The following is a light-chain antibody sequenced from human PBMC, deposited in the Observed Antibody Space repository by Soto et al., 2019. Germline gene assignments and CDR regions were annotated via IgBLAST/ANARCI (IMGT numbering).Light chain of an antibody. V-gene: IGLV3-1*01. J-gene: IGLJ3*02. Sequence: YELTQPPSVSVSPGQTASITCSGDKLGDQYASWYQQKAGQSPVLVIYHDFKRPSGIPERFSGSNSGKTATLTIGGTQSIDEADYYCQVWDSSTAVFGRGTKLTVL. CDR2: HDF. CDR3: QVWDSSTAV. CDR1: KLGDQY.